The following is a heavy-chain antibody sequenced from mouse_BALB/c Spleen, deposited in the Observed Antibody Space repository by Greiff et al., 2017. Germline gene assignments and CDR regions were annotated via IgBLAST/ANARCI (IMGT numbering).Heavy chain of an antibody. CDR1: GYAFTNYL. CDR3: AREDYGYGFAY. Sequence: VQLQQSGAELVRPGTSVKVSCKASGYAFTNYLIEWVKQRPGQGLEWIGVINPGSGGTNYNEKFKGKATLTADKSSSTAYMQLSSLTSDDSAVYFCAREDYGYGFAYWGQGTLVTVSA. J-gene: IGHJ3*01. CDR2: INPGSGGT. D-gene: IGHD1-2*01. V-gene: IGHV1-54*03.